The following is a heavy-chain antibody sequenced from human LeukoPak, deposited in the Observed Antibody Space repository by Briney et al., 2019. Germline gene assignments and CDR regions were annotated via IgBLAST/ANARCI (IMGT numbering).Heavy chain of an antibody. CDR3: ARGDDFFGSGNYYNMYYFDY. J-gene: IGHJ4*02. D-gene: IGHD3-10*01. Sequence: SETLSLTCSVSGASISDFYWTWIRQPPGKTLEWIGYIYYTGDNDYNPSLKSRVTMSVDTSKSHLSLNLTSVTAADTAVYYCARGDDFFGSGNYYNMYYFDYWGQGTLVTVPS. V-gene: IGHV4-59*12. CDR1: GASISDFY. CDR2: IYYTGDN.